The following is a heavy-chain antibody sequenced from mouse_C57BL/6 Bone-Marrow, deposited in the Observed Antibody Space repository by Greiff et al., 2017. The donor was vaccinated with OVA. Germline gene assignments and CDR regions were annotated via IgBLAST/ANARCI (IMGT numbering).Heavy chain of an antibody. J-gene: IGHJ3*01. CDR3: ARGHYYGSSYAWFAY. Sequence: QVQLQQSGAELARPGASVKLSCKASGYTFTSYGISWVKQRTGQGLEWIGEIYPRSGNTYYNEKFKGKATLTADKSSSTAYMELRSLTSEDSAVYFCARGHYYGSSYAWFAYWGKGTLVTVSA. V-gene: IGHV1-81*01. CDR2: IYPRSGNT. D-gene: IGHD1-1*01. CDR1: GYTFTSYG.